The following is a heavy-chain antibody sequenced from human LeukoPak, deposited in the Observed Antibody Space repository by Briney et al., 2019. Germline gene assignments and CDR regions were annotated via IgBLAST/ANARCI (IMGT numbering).Heavy chain of an antibody. CDR2: IYYSGST. Sequence: PSETLSLTCTVSGGSISSYYWSWIRQPPGKGLEWIGYIYYSGSTYYNPSLKSRVTISVDTSKNQFSLKLSSVTAADTAVYYCARVIAAAGTEWFDPWGQGTLVTVSS. J-gene: IGHJ5*02. V-gene: IGHV4-59*06. D-gene: IGHD6-13*01. CDR1: GGSISSYY. CDR3: ARVIAAAGTEWFDP.